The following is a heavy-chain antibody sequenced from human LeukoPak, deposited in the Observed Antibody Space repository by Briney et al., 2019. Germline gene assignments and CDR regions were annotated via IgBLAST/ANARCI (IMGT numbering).Heavy chain of an antibody. V-gene: IGHV3-48*03. Sequence: PGGSLRLSCAASGFTFSSYEMNWVRQAPGKGLEWVSYISGSGSTIYYADSEKGRFTISRDNAKNSLYLQMNSLRAEDTAVYYCARDIAAAGDLNFDYWGQGTLVTVSS. D-gene: IGHD6-13*01. J-gene: IGHJ4*02. CDR3: ARDIAAAGDLNFDY. CDR2: ISGSGSTI. CDR1: GFTFSSYE.